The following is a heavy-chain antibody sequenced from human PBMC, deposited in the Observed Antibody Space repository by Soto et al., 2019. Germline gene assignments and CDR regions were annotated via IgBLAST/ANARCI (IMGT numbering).Heavy chain of an antibody. Sequence: ASVKVSCKASGYTFTGYYMHWVRQAPGQGLEWMGWINPNSGGTNYAQKFQGWVTMTRDTSISTAYMELSRLRSDDTAVYYCARVGSKTYYYGSGSFDYGMDVWG. CDR3: ARVGSKTYYYGSGSFDYGMDV. D-gene: IGHD3-10*01. CDR2: INPNSGGT. CDR1: GYTFTGYY. V-gene: IGHV1-2*04. J-gene: IGHJ6*02.